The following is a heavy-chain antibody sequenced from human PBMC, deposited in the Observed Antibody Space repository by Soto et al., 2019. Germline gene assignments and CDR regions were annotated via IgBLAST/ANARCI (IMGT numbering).Heavy chain of an antibody. CDR2: IFYSGST. V-gene: IGHV4-39*01. CDR3: ARRRRGDGLDV. CDR1: GGSISSTTSY. J-gene: IGHJ6*02. Sequence: QLQLQESGPGLVQPSETLSLTCTVSGGSISSTTSYWAWIRQPPGKGLEWIGSIFYSGSTFDNPSLKSRVNISVDTSKIQFSLNLTSVTAADTAVFYCARRRRGDGLDVWGQGTTVTVSS.